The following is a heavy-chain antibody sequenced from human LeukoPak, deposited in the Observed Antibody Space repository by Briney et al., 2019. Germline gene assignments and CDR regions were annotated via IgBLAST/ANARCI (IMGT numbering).Heavy chain of an antibody. J-gene: IGHJ4*02. Sequence: PSETLSLTCTVSGGSISSSSYYWGWIRQPPGKGLEWIGSIYYSGSTYYNPSLKSRVTISVDTSKNQFSLKLSSVTAADTAVYYCARGGWVAATIGWGQGTLVTVSS. CDR2: IYYSGST. D-gene: IGHD2-15*01. V-gene: IGHV4-39*07. CDR1: GGSISSSSYY. CDR3: ARGGWVAATIG.